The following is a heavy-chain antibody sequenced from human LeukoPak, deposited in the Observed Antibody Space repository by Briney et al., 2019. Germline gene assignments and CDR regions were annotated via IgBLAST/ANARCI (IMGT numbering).Heavy chain of an antibody. CDR2: IYPGDSDT. V-gene: IGHV5-51*01. Sequence: GASLQISSEGSGSIFTSYWIGWVRPVPGKGLEWMGIIYPGDSDTRYSPSFQGQVTISADKSISTAYLQWSSLKASDTAMYYCARHAWDYDFWSGPIDYWGQGTLVTVSS. J-gene: IGHJ4*02. CDR3: ARHAWDYDFWSGPIDY. CDR1: GSIFTSYW. D-gene: IGHD3-3*01.